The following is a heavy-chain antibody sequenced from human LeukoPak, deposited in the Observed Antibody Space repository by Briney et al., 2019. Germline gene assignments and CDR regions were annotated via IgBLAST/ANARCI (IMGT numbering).Heavy chain of an antibody. J-gene: IGHJ4*02. D-gene: IGHD3-9*01. CDR1: GGSISSSSYY. V-gene: IGHV4-39*07. Sequence: SETLSLTCTVSGGSISSSSYYWGWIRQPPGKGLEWIGSIYYSGSTYYNPSLKSRVTISVDTSKNQFSLKLSSVTAADTAVYYCARGDQTAYAHWGQGTLVTVSS. CDR3: ARGDQTAYAH. CDR2: IYYSGST.